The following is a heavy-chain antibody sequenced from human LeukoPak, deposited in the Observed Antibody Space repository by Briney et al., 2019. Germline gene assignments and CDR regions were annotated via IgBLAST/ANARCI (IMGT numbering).Heavy chain of an antibody. D-gene: IGHD2-2*01. Sequence: NPGESLKISCKGSGYSFTFYWIAWVRQLPGKGLEWMGVIYPGDSDTRYSLSFRGQVTVSADKSINTAYLQWSSLKASDTAVYYCARCYCSSSDCRTYYYAMDVWGQGTTVTVSS. CDR2: IYPGDSDT. CDR1: GYSFTFYW. J-gene: IGHJ6*02. CDR3: ARCYCSSSDCRTYYYAMDV. V-gene: IGHV5-51*01.